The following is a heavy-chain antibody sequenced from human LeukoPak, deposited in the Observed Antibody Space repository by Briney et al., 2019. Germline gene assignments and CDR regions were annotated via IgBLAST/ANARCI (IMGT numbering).Heavy chain of an antibody. V-gene: IGHV1-2*02. CDR1: GYTFTSYD. Sequence: ASVKVSCKASGYTFTSYDINWVRQATGQGLEWMGWMNPNSGGTNYAQKSQGRVTMTRDTSISTAYMELSRLRSDDTAVYYCYRSGIAVAGTPTYYYYYMDVWGKGTTVTVSS. J-gene: IGHJ6*03. CDR3: YRSGIAVAGTPTYYYYYMDV. CDR2: MNPNSGGT. D-gene: IGHD6-19*01.